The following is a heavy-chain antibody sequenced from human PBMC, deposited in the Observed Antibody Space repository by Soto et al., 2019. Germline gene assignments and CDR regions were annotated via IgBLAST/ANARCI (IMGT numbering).Heavy chain of an antibody. CDR1: GDSVRSRNYY. J-gene: IGHJ3*02. D-gene: IGHD3-3*01. V-gene: IGHV4-61*01. CDR3: ARESDFWDDAYMRTFDI. CDR2: VYDSVNYDSGRT. Sequence: QVQLQESGPGLVKPSETLSLTCTVSGDSVRSRNYYWSWIRQAPATGLEWIGYVYDSVNYDSGRTNDIPSLKSRVTLSLDTSKNQFSLNLTSVTAADTAVYYCARESDFWDDAYMRTFDIWGQGTKVTVSS.